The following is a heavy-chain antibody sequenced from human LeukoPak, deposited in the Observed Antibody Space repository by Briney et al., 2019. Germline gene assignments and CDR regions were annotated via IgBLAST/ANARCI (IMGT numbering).Heavy chain of an antibody. CDR2: INHSGST. D-gene: IGHD5-18*01. CDR3: AREGGDTAMSQAHFDS. CDR1: GGSFSGYY. V-gene: IGHV4-34*01. Sequence: SETLSLTCAVYGGSFSGYYWSWIRQPPGKGLEWIGEINHSGSTNYNPSLKRRVIISVDTSKNQFSLKLSSVTAADTAVYYCAREGGDTAMSQAHFDSWGQGTLVTVSS. J-gene: IGHJ4*02.